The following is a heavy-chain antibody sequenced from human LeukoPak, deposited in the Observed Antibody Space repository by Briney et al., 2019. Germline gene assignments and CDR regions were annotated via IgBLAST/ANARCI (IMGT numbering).Heavy chain of an antibody. V-gene: IGHV3-7*01. CDR1: GFTFSSYW. Sequence: GALRLSCAASGFTFSSYWVSWVRQAPGKGLEWVANIKQDGSEKYYVDSVKGRFTISRDNAKNSLYLQMNSLRAEDTAVYYCARDRDSRNYFDYWGQGTLVTVSS. D-gene: IGHD2-15*01. CDR3: ARDRDSRNYFDY. CDR2: IKQDGSEK. J-gene: IGHJ4*02.